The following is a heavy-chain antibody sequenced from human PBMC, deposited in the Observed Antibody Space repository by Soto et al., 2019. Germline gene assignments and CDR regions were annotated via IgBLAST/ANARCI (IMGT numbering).Heavy chain of an antibody. J-gene: IGHJ4*02. D-gene: IGHD1-26*01. CDR1: GFTFSSYA. CDR3: AKDVTRWELLPELIDY. CDR2: ISGSGGST. Sequence: EVQLVESGGGLVQPGGSLRLSCAASGFTFSSYAMSWVRQAPGKGLEWVSAISGSGGSTYYADSVKGRFTISRDNSKNTLYLQMNSLRAEDTAVYYCAKDVTRWELLPELIDYWGQGTLVTVSS. V-gene: IGHV3-23*04.